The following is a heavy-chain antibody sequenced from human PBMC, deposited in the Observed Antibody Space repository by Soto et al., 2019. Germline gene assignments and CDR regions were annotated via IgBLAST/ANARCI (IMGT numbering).Heavy chain of an antibody. CDR1: AGSIRSGDYY. D-gene: IGHD7-27*01. Sequence: QVQLQESGPGLVKPSQTLSLTCTVSAGSIRSGDYYWTWIRQPPGKGLEWIGYIDHSGSAYYNPSLKSRATRSIDTSNYQFSLKMTSVTAADTAVYYCAGELGTFYFDHWGQGTLVTVSS. CDR3: AGELGTFYFDH. V-gene: IGHV4-30-4*01. J-gene: IGHJ4*02. CDR2: IDHSGSA.